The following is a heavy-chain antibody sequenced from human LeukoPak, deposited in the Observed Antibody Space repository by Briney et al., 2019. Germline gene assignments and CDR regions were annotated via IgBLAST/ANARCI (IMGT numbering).Heavy chain of an antibody. CDR1: GFTFSRHG. CDR2: ILYDGSKK. J-gene: IGHJ4*02. CDR3: AKRSGVSYGYFDY. Sequence: GGSLRLSCAASGFTFSRHGMHWVRQAPGKWLEWVAFILYDGSKKYYADSVKGRFAISRDNSKNTLYLQMNSLRAEDTAVYYCAKRSGVSYGYFDYWGQGTLVTVSS. V-gene: IGHV3-30*02. D-gene: IGHD3-10*01.